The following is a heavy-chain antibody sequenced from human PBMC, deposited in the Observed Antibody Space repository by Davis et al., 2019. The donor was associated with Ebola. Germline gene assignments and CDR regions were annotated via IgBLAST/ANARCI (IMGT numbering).Heavy chain of an antibody. J-gene: IGHJ4*02. CDR1: GFTFSNAW. CDR3: TTDYPSIYYDSSDTDY. CDR2: IKSKTDGRTT. Sequence: GGSLRFSCAASGFTFSNAWMSWVRPAPGKGLEWVGRIKSKTDGRTTDYAAPVKGRFTISRDDSKNTLYLQMNSLKTEDTAVYYCTTDYPSIYYDSSDTDYWGQGTLVTVSS. V-gene: IGHV3-15*01. D-gene: IGHD3-22*01.